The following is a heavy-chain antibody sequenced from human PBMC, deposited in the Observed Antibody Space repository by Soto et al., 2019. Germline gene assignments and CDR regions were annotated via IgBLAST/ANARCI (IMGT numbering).Heavy chain of an antibody. D-gene: IGHD3-3*02. Sequence: VQLVESGGGLVQPGGSLRLSCAASNFTFSRYSMNWFRQAPGKGLEWVSYISSSTNTIYYADSVKGRFTISRDNAKSSLYLQMKSLRDEDTAVYYCARQLGSPSAGDFDYWGQGTLVTVSS. CDR3: ARQLGSPSAGDFDY. V-gene: IGHV3-48*02. CDR2: ISSSTNTI. J-gene: IGHJ4*02. CDR1: NFTFSRYS.